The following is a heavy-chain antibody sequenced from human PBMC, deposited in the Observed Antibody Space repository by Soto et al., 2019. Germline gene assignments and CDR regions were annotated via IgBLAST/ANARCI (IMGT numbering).Heavy chain of an antibody. J-gene: IGHJ4*02. Sequence: GGSLRLSCAASGFGFSGHDMHWVRQAAGEGLEWLAVIWSDGSDEKYADSLKGRFTVSRDNSKNTLDLQMNSLRAEDTAVYYCARGSRRFDSGGYYHVLNYWGRASLVTVSS. V-gene: IGHV3-33*01. CDR2: IWSDGSDE. D-gene: IGHD3-22*01. CDR1: GFGFSGHD. CDR3: ARGSRRFDSGGYYHVLNY.